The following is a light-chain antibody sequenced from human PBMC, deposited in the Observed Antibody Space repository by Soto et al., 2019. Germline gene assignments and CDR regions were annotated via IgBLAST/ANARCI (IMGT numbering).Light chain of an antibody. CDR2: WAS. V-gene: IGKV4-1*01. CDR1: QSVLYSSNNKSY. CDR3: QQCYSTPPT. Sequence: DIVMTQSPDSLAVSLGERATINCKSSQSVLYSSNNKSYLAWYQQKPGQPPKLLIYWASTRESGVPDRFSGSGSGTDFTLTISSLQAEDVAVYYCQQCYSTPPTFGQGTKLEIK. J-gene: IGKJ2*01.